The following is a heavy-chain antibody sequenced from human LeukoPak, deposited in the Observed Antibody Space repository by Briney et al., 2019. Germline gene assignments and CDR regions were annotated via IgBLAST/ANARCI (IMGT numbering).Heavy chain of an antibody. CDR1: GFTFSSYA. Sequence: PGRSLRLSCAASGFTFSSYAMHWVRQAPGKGLEWVAVISYDGSNKYYADSVKGRFTISRDNSKNTLYLQMNSLRAEDTAVYYCARGVEKWEPEGASYFDYWGQGTLVTVSS. CDR2: ISYDGSNK. J-gene: IGHJ4*02. V-gene: IGHV3-30-3*01. CDR3: ARGVEKWEPEGASYFDY. D-gene: IGHD1-26*01.